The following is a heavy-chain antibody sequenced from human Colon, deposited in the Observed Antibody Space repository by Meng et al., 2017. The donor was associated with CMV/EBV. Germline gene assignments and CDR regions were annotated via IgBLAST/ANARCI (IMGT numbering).Heavy chain of an antibody. D-gene: IGHD3-10*01. Sequence: GESLKISCAASGFTFSKYWMHWVRQVPGKGLVWVSRIISDESTTIYADSVKGRFTISRDNAKNTLYLQMNSLRAEDTAVYYCARTYYYGSGSYFYYYYGMDVWGQGTTVTVSS. CDR1: GFTFSKYW. CDR2: IISDESTT. V-gene: IGHV3-74*01. J-gene: IGHJ6*02. CDR3: ARTYYYGSGSYFYYYYGMDV.